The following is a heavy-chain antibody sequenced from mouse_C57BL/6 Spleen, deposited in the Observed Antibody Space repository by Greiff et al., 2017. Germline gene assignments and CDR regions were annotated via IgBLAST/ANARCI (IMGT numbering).Heavy chain of an antibody. CDR1: GYTFTSYG. CDR2: IYPRSGNT. Sequence: VQLQESGAELARPGASVKLSCKASGYTFTSYGISWVKQRTGQGLEWIGEIYPRSGNTYYNEKFKGKATLTADKSSSTAYMELRSLTSEDSAVYFCARSVTTVVATDYWGQGTTLTVSS. V-gene: IGHV1-81*01. D-gene: IGHD1-1*01. J-gene: IGHJ2*01. CDR3: ARSVTTVVATDY.